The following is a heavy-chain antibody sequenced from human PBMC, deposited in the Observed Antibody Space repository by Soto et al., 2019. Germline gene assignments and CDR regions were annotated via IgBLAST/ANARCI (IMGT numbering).Heavy chain of an antibody. Sequence: GASVKVSCKASGYTFTSYGFNWVRQAPGQGLEWVGWISADSGETTYAQNFHGRVTMTTDASTTTAYMELRSLRSDDTAVYYCAMGISSTWAKGWLDPWGQGTLVTVSS. CDR3: AMGISSTWAKGWLDP. CDR1: GYTFTSYG. D-gene: IGHD6-13*01. CDR2: ISADSGET. V-gene: IGHV1-18*04. J-gene: IGHJ5*02.